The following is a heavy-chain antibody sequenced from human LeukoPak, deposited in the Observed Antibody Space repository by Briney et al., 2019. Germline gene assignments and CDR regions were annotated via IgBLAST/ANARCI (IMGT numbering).Heavy chain of an antibody. V-gene: IGHV5-51*01. CDR3: ARLAFCTNAVCFSDYYYSMDV. CDR1: GYSFTSYW. Sequence: GESLKISCKGSGYSFTSYWIGWVRQMPGKGLEWMGIIYPDDSDTKYSPSFQGQVTISADKSISTAYLQWSSLKASDTAMYYCARLAFCTNAVCFSDYYYSMDVWGRGTTVTVSS. J-gene: IGHJ6*03. D-gene: IGHD2-8*01. CDR2: IYPDDSDT.